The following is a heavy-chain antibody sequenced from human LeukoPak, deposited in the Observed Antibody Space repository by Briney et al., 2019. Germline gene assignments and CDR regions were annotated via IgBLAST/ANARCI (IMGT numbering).Heavy chain of an antibody. J-gene: IGHJ4*02. V-gene: IGHV3-74*01. CDR2: INSDGSST. D-gene: IGHD6-19*01. CDR3: ARAQWLDSFDY. CDR1: GFTFSSYW. Sequence: GGSLRLSCAASGFTFSSYWIHWVRQAPGKGLVWVSRINSDGSSTNYADSVKGRFTISRDNAKNTLDPQMNSLRAEDTAVYYCARAQWLDSFDYWGQGTLVTVPS.